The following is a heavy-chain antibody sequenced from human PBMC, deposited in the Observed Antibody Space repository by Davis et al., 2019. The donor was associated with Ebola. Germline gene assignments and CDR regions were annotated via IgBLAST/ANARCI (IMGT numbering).Heavy chain of an antibody. CDR2: IYTSGST. CDR1: GGSISSGSYY. V-gene: IGHV4-61*09. D-gene: IGHD3-10*01. J-gene: IGHJ4*02. Sequence: PSETLSLTCTVSGGSISSGSYYWSWIRQPAGKGLEWIGHIYTSGSTNYNPSLKSRVTISVDTSKNQFSLKLSSVTAADTAVYYCARGSAVGVRGAGCLIWGQGTLVTVSS. CDR3: ARGSAVGVRGAGCLI.